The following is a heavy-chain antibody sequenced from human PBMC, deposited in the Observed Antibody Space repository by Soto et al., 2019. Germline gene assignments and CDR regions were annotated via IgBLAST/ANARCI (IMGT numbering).Heavy chain of an antibody. V-gene: IGHV3-48*02. CDR3: ARETHRIVVVPAAMYYFDY. D-gene: IGHD2-2*01. Sequence: EVQLVESGGGLVQPGGSLRLSCAASGFTFSSYSMNWVRQAPGKGLEWVSYISSSSSTIYYADSVKGRFTISRDNAKNSLYLQMNRLRDEDTAVYYCARETHRIVVVPAAMYYFDYWGQGTLVTVSS. CDR2: ISSSSSTI. CDR1: GFTFSSYS. J-gene: IGHJ4*02.